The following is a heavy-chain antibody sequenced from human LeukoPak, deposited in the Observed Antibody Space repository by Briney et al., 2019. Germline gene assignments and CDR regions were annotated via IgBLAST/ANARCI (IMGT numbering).Heavy chain of an antibody. CDR1: GFTVSSNY. Sequence: PGGSLRLSCAASGFTVSSNYMSWVRQAPGKGLEWVSVIYSGGSTYYADSVKGRFTISRDNSKNTLYLQMNSLRAEDTAVYYCARYKIVDIVATYYYYGMDVWGQGTTVTVSS. CDR3: ARYKIVDIVATYYYYGMDV. J-gene: IGHJ6*02. D-gene: IGHD5-12*01. V-gene: IGHV3-53*01. CDR2: IYSGGST.